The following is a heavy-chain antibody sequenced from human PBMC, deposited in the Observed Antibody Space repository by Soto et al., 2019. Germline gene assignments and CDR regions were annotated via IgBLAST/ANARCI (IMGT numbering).Heavy chain of an antibody. D-gene: IGHD1-26*01. CDR3: ARETNGFMGAIAPAGYYYGMDV. V-gene: IGHV3-11*01. CDR1: GFTFSDYY. CDR2: ISSSGSTI. J-gene: IGHJ6*02. Sequence: GGSLRLSCAASGFTFSDYYMSWIRQAPGKGLEWVSYISSSGSTIYYADSVKGRFTISRDNAKNSLYLQMNSLRAEDTAVYYCARETNGFMGAIAPAGYYYGMDVWGQGTTVTVSS.